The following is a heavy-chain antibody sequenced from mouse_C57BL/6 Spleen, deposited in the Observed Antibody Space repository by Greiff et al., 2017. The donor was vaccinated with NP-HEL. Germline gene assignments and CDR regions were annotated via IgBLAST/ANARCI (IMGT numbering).Heavy chain of an antibody. Sequence: VHVKQSGPELVKPGASVKMSCKASGYTFTDYNMHWVKQSHGKSLEWIGYINPNNGGTSYNQKFKGKATLTVNKSSSTAYMELRSLTSEDSAVYYCARNGGNYGYFDVWGTGTTVTVSS. CDR1: GYTFTDYN. CDR3: ARNGGNYGYFDV. D-gene: IGHD2-1*01. CDR2: INPNNGGT. V-gene: IGHV1-22*01. J-gene: IGHJ1*03.